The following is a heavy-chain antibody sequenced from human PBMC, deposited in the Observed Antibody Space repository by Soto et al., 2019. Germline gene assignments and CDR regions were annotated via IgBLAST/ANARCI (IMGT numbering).Heavy chain of an antibody. J-gene: IGHJ4*02. D-gene: IGHD1-26*01. CDR2: IYYSGST. Sequence: SETLSLTCTVSGGSISSGGYYWSWIRQHPGKGLEWIGYIYYSGSTYYNPSLKSRVTISVDTSKNQFSLKLSSVTAADTAVYYCASAHYSGSYYVDYWGQGTLVTVPQ. CDR1: GGSISSGGYY. CDR3: ASAHYSGSYYVDY. V-gene: IGHV4-31*03.